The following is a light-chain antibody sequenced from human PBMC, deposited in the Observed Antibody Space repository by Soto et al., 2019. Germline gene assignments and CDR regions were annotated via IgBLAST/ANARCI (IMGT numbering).Light chain of an antibody. CDR3: SSYTTSSTYV. V-gene: IGLV2-14*01. Sequence: QPVLTQPASVSGSPGQSITISCTGTSSDVGGYNYVSWYQQHPGKAPKLMIYDVSNRPSGVSSRFSGSKSGNTASLTISGLQAEDEADYYCSSYTTSSTYVFGTGTKLTVL. CDR1: SSDVGGYNY. J-gene: IGLJ1*01. CDR2: DVS.